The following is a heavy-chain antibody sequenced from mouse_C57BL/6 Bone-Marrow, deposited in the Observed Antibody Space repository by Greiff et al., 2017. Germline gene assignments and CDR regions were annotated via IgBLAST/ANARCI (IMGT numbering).Heavy chain of an antibody. D-gene: IGHD4-1*01. CDR3: ARDWVYAMDY. J-gene: IGHJ4*01. CDR1: GYTFTDYY. Sequence: VQLQQSGPVLVKPGASVKMSCKASGYTFTDYYMNWVKQSHGKSLEWIGVINPYNGGTSYNQKFKGKATLTVDNSSSTAYMELNSLTSEDSAVYYCARDWVYAMDYWGQGTSVTVSS. CDR2: INPYNGGT. V-gene: IGHV1-19*01.